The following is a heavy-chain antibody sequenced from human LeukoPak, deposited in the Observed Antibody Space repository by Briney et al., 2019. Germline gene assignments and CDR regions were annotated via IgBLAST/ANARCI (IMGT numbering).Heavy chain of an antibody. D-gene: IGHD6-6*01. CDR3: ARPSQSLSALYSSSSNDY. CDR2: IYYSGST. J-gene: IGHJ4*02. Sequence: SETLSLTCTVSGGSISSSSYYWGWTRQPPGKGLEWIGSIYYSGSTYYNPSLKSRATISVDTSKNQFSLKLSSVTAADTAVYYCARPSQSLSALYSSSSNDYWGQGTLVTVSS. V-gene: IGHV4-39*01. CDR1: GGSISSSSYY.